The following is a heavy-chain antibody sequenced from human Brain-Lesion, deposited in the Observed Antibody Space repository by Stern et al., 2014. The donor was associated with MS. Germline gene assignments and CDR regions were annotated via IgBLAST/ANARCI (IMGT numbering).Heavy chain of an antibody. D-gene: IGHD2/OR15-2a*01. J-gene: IGHJ5*02. CDR3: AKDRQYLTYFFDH. V-gene: IGHV3-30*18. CDR1: GFTFGSCA. Sequence: QLVQSGGGVVQPGRHLRLSCVASGFTFGSCAMHWVRQAPGKGLEWVAGVSYDGSNKYYADSVKGRFTISRDNSQNTLYMQMSSLRPEDTAVYYCAKDRQYLTYFFDHWGQGSLVTVSS. CDR2: VSYDGSNK.